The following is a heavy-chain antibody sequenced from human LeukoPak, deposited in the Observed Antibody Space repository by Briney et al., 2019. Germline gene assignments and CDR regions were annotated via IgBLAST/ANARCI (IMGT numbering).Heavy chain of an antibody. V-gene: IGHV1-46*01. D-gene: IGHD3-10*01. CDR2: INPSGGST. CDR1: GYTFTSYY. CDR3: ARDDGEFLSFGFDY. Sequence: ASVKVSCKASGYTFTSYYMHWVRQAPGQGLEWMGIINPSGGSTSYAQKFQGRVTMTRDTSITTAYMELSRLTSDDTAVYYCARDDGEFLSFGFDYWGQGTLVTVSS. J-gene: IGHJ4*02.